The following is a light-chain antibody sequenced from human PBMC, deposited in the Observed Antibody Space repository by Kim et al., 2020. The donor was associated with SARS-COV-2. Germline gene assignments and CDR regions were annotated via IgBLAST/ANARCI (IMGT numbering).Light chain of an antibody. CDR2: QDT. V-gene: IGLV3-1*01. J-gene: IGLJ1*01. Sequence: ESPGQTASITCSGDKLGDKYACWYQQKPGQSPVLVIYQDTKRPSGIPERFSGSNSGNTATLTISGTQAMDEADYYCQAWDSSTKVFGTGTKVTVL. CDR1: KLGDKY. CDR3: QAWDSSTKV.